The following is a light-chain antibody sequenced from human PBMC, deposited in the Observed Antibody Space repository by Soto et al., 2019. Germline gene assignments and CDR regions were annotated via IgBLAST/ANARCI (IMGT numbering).Light chain of an antibody. CDR2: LGS. V-gene: IGKV2-28*01. CDR1: QSLLHSNGYNY. J-gene: IGKJ1*01. CDR3: MQALQTPWT. Sequence: DTVMTQSPLSLPVTPGEPASISCRSSQSLLHSNGYNYLDWYLQKPGQSPQLLIYLGSNRASGVPDRFSGSGSGTDFTLKISRVEPEDVGVYYCMQALQTPWTFGQGTKVEIK.